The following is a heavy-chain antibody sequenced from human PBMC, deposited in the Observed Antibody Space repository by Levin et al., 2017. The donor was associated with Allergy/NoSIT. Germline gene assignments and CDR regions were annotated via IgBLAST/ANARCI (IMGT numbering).Heavy chain of an antibody. Sequence: GESLKISCAAFGFTFSSYAMSWVRQAPGKGLEWVSAISGSGGSTYYADSVKGRFSISRDNSKSTLYLQMNSLRAEDTAVYYCAKDLGYSYGSPPGGYWGQGTLVTVSS. CDR1: GFTFSSYA. V-gene: IGHV3-23*01. J-gene: IGHJ4*02. CDR3: AKDLGYSYGSPPGGY. CDR2: ISGSGGST. D-gene: IGHD5-18*01.